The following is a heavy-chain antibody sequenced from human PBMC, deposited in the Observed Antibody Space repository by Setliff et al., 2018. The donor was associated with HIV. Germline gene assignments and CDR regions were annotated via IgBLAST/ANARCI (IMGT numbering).Heavy chain of an antibody. CDR1: GTTAGSSY. V-gene: IGHV3-53*01. CDR2: IYDNGQT. J-gene: IGHJ5*02. Sequence: GGSLRLSCAVSGTTAGSSYISWIRQAPGQGLEWVSVIYDNGQTYYADSVRGRCHISRVRFKNILYLQMNNLRAEDTALYFCAQDYTATFWEYNWFDPWGQGTLVTVSS. CDR3: AQDYTATFWEYNWFDP. D-gene: IGHD2-15*01.